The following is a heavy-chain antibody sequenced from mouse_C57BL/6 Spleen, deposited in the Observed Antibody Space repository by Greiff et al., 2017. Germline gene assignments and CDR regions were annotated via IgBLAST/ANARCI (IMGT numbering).Heavy chain of an antibody. D-gene: IGHD1-1*01. V-gene: IGHV1-39*01. J-gene: IGHJ3*01. CDR2: INPNYGTT. CDR3: ARGDLWLNYCGSLWFAY. Sequence: VQLQQSGPELVKPGASVKISCKASGYSFTDYNMNWVKQSNGKSLEWIGVINPNYGTTSYNQKFKGKATLTVDQSSSTAYMQLNSLTSEDSAVYDCARGDLWLNYCGSLWFAYWGQGTLVTVSA. CDR1: GYSFTDYN.